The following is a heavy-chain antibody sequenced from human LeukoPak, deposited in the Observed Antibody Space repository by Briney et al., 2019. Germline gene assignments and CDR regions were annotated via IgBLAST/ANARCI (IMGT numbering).Heavy chain of an antibody. CDR3: ARVGVVPAAIGGMDV. CDR2: IYHSGHA. V-gene: IGHV4-34*01. J-gene: IGHJ6*02. D-gene: IGHD2-2*01. Sequence: PSETLSLTCALYGGSFSNYYWNWIRQTPGQGLEWIGQIYHSGHADYNPSLKSRVSISIDTSKNLFSLTLSSVTAADTAVYYCARVGVVPAAIGGMDVWGQGTTVTVSS. CDR1: GGSFSNYY.